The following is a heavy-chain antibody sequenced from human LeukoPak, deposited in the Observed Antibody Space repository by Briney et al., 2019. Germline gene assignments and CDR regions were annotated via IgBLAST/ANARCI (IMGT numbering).Heavy chain of an antibody. Sequence: PSETLSLTCTVSGGSISSSSYYWGWIRQPPGKGLEWIGSIYYSGSTYDNPSRKSRVTISVDTSKNQFSLKLRSLTAADTAVYYCARTTYYYDSSGYSLFDYWGQGTLVTVSS. CDR1: GGSISSSSYY. D-gene: IGHD3-22*01. CDR3: ARTTYYYDSSGYSLFDY. V-gene: IGHV4-39*01. J-gene: IGHJ4*02. CDR2: IYYSGST.